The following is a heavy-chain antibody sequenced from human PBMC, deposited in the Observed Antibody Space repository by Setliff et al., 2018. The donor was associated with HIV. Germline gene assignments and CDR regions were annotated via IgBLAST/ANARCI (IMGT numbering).Heavy chain of an antibody. CDR1: GGSINTSSYY. D-gene: IGHD6-19*01. J-gene: IGHJ4*02. CDR2: IYHDGTT. Sequence: PSETLSLTCSVSGGSINTSSYYWAWVRQPPGNELEWIGSIYHDGTTHYRSSLRSRAAISIDTSKSQISLKVRSVTAADTAVYYCASTGYSSGWSFDYWGQGTLVTVSS. V-gene: IGHV4-39*07. CDR3: ASTGYSSGWSFDY.